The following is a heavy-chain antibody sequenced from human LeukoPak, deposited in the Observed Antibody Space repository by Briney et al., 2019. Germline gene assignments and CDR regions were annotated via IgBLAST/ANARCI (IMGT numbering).Heavy chain of an antibody. D-gene: IGHD3-22*01. CDR3: AREAPYYYDSSGYYGLGFDY. CDR2: IIPIFGTA. Sequence: GASVKVSCKASGYTVTSYAISWVRQAPGQGLEWMGRIIPIFGTANYAQKFQGRVTITADKSTSTAYMELSSLRSEDTAVYYCAREAPYYYDSSGYYGLGFDYWGQGTLVTVSS. V-gene: IGHV1-69*06. J-gene: IGHJ4*02. CDR1: GYTVTSYA.